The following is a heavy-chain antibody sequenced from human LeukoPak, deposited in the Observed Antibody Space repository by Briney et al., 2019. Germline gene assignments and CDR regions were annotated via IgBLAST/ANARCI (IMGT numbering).Heavy chain of an antibody. D-gene: IGHD2-15*01. CDR3: ARRYCSGGSCYPDY. CDR1: GFTFSSYW. Sequence: GGSLRLSCAASGFTFSSYWMHWVRQAPGKGLVWVSRINSDGSSTSYADSVKGRFTISRDNAKNTLYLQMNSLRAEDTAVYYCARRYCSGGSCYPDYWGQGTLVTVPS. CDR2: INSDGSST. V-gene: IGHV3-74*01. J-gene: IGHJ4*02.